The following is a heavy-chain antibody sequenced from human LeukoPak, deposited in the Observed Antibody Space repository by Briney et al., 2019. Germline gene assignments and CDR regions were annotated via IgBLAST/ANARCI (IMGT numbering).Heavy chain of an antibody. J-gene: IGHJ3*02. CDR2: ISSNGGST. V-gene: IGHV3-64*01. CDR3: ARRFYAFDI. CDR1: GFTFSSYT. Sequence: GGSLRLSCAASGFTFSSYTMHWVRQAPGKGLEYVSAISSNGGSTYYANSVKGRFTISRDNSKNTLYLQMGSLRAEDMAVYYCARRFYAFDIWGQGTMVTVSS.